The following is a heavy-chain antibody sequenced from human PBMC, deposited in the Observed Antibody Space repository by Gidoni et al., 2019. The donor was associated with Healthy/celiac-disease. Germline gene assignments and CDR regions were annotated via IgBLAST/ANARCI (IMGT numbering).Heavy chain of an antibody. Sequence: QVQLQESGPGLVKPSETLSLTCTVSGGSISSYYWSWIRQPPGKGLEWIGYIYYSGSTNYNPSLKSRVTISVDTSKNQFSLKLSSVTAADTAVYYCAGLVVSAATLFDYWGQGTLVTVSS. J-gene: IGHJ4*02. D-gene: IGHD2-2*01. CDR1: GGSISSYY. V-gene: IGHV4-59*01. CDR2: IYYSGST. CDR3: AGLVVSAATLFDY.